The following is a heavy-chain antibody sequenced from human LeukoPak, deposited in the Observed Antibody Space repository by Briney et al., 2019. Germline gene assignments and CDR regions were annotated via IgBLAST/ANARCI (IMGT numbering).Heavy chain of an antibody. CDR2: IWYDGSNK. D-gene: IGHD1-14*01. V-gene: IGHV3-33*01. Sequence: GGSLRLSCAASGFTFSSYGMHWVRQAPGKGLEWVAVIWYDGSNKYYADSVKGRFTISRDNSKDTLYLQMNSLRAEDTAVYYCARDPLAGTDPSYFDYWGQGTLVTVSS. J-gene: IGHJ4*02. CDR1: GFTFSSYG. CDR3: ARDPLAGTDPSYFDY.